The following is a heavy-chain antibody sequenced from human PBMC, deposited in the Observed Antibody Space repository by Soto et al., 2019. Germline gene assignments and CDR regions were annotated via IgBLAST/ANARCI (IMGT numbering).Heavy chain of an antibody. D-gene: IGHD6-6*01. CDR1: GGSFSGYY. CDR2: INHSGST. Sequence: SETLSLTCAVYGGSFSGYYWSWIRQPPGKGLEWIGKINHSGSTNYNPSLKSRVTISVDTSKNQFSLKLSSVTAADTAVYYCAIKQPNRGSSSDYWSQGTLVTVSS. V-gene: IGHV4-34*01. J-gene: IGHJ4*02. CDR3: AIKQPNRGSSSDY.